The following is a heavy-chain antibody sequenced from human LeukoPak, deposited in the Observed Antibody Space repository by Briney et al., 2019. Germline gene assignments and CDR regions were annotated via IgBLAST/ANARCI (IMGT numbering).Heavy chain of an antibody. J-gene: IGHJ4*02. CDR2: IRYDGSNK. CDR1: GFTFSSYV. D-gene: IGHD6-13*01. Sequence: GGSLRLSCAASGFTFSSYVMHWVRQAPGKGLEWVAFIRYDGSNKYYADSVKGRFTISRDNSKNTLYLQMNSLRAEDTAVYYCAKEGGIAAAALPYYFDYWGQGTLVTVSS. V-gene: IGHV3-30*02. CDR3: AKEGGIAAAALPYYFDY.